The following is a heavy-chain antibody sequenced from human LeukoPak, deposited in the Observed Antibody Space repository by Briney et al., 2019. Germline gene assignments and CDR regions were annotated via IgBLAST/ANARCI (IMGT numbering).Heavy chain of an antibody. J-gene: IGHJ5*02. V-gene: IGHV4-34*01. CDR3: TREGSSGYYCNWFDP. Sequence: PSETLSLTCAVYGGSFSGYYWSWIRQPPGKGLEWIGEINHSGSTNYNPSLKSRATISVDTPKNQFSLTLSSVTAADTPVYYCTREGSSGYYCNWFDPWGQGTLVTVPS. D-gene: IGHD3-22*01. CDR1: GGSFSGYY. CDR2: INHSGST.